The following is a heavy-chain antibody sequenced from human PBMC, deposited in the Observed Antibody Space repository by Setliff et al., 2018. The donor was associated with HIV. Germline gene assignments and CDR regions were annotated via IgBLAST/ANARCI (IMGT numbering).Heavy chain of an antibody. CDR1: GDSINSGDSY. Sequence: TLSLTCSVSGDSINSGDSYWSWIRQPPGKGLEWIGYIFYSGTTYYNPSLQSRVAISLDASKNQFSLRLSSVTAADTAMYYCARDPRPFGGNSADAFDMWGQGTMVTVSS. D-gene: IGHD2-15*01. CDR3: ARDPRPFGGNSADAFDM. CDR2: IFYSGTT. J-gene: IGHJ3*02. V-gene: IGHV4-30-4*08.